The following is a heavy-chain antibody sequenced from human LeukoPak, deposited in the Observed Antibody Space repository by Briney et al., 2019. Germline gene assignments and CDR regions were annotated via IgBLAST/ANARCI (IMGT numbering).Heavy chain of an antibody. CDR3: ARSSIAAKYYYYYYGMDV. CDR1: GGSISSYY. CDR2: IYYSGST. Sequence: SETLSLTCTLSGGSISSYYWSWIRQPPGKGLEWIGYIYYSGSTNYNPSLKSRVTISVDTSKNQFSLKLSSVTAADTAVYYCARSSIAAKYYYYYYGMDVWGQGTTVTVSS. J-gene: IGHJ6*02. D-gene: IGHD6-6*01. V-gene: IGHV4-59*08.